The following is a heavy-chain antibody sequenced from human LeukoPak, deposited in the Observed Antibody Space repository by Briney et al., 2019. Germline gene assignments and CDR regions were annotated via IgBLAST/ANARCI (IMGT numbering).Heavy chain of an antibody. Sequence: GGSLRLSCTASGFTFSSYEMNWVRQAPGKGLEWVSYISSSGSTIYYADSVKGRFTISRDNAKNSLYLQMNSLRAEDTAVYYCAELGITMIGGVWGKGTTVTTSS. D-gene: IGHD3-10*02. J-gene: IGHJ6*04. CDR2: ISSSGSTI. V-gene: IGHV3-48*03. CDR1: GFTFSSYE. CDR3: AELGITMIGGV.